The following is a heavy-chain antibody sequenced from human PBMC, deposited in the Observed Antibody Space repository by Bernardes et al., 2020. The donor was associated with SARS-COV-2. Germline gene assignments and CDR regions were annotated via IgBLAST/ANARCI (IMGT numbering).Heavy chain of an antibody. V-gene: IGHV4-59*08. CDR3: ARHAPGYSAYVYWFDF. D-gene: IGHD5-12*01. CDR1: GGSISNSY. Sequence: SATLSLTCTVSGGSISNSYWSWIRQPPGTGLEWIGYMFDSGTTNYNPSLKSRVTISVDTSKNRFSLQLTSLTDADTAVYYCARHAPGYSAYVYWFDFWGQGTLVTVS. J-gene: IGHJ5*01. CDR2: MFDSGTT.